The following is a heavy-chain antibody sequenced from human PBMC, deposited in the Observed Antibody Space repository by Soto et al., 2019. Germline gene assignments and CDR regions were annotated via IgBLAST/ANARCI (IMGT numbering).Heavy chain of an antibody. V-gene: IGHV3-23*01. D-gene: IGHD3-22*01. J-gene: IGHJ4*02. CDR3: AKGLYYYDSSGYRLFDY. Sequence: QPGGSLRLSCAASGLMFNNYAMGWVRQAPGKGLEWVSTVSVSGGTTYYADSLKGRFTISRDNSKKTVYLQMNRLRADDTAIYYCAKGLYYYDSSGYRLFDYWGQGTLVTVSS. CDR1: GLMFNNYA. CDR2: VSVSGGTT.